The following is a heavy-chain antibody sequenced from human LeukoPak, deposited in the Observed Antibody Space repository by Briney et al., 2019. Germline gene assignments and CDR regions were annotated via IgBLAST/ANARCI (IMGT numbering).Heavy chain of an antibody. CDR3: ARDSTGWSRDY. D-gene: IGHD6-19*01. V-gene: IGHV3-21*01. J-gene: IGHJ4*02. Sequence: GGSLRLSCAASGFTFSSYSVSWLRQPPGKGLEWVSTINTASDIFYADSVKGRFTISRDNAKDSLFLQMNSLRVEDTAVYYCARDSTGWSRDYWGQGTLVTDSS. CDR1: GFTFSSYS. CDR2: INTASDI.